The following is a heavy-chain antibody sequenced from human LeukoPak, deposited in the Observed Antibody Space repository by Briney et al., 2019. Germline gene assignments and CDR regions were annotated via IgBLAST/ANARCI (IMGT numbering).Heavy chain of an antibody. V-gene: IGHV3-7*01. J-gene: IGHJ4*02. D-gene: IGHD3-22*01. CDR1: GLTFSTYW. Sequence: SGGSLRLSCAASGLTFSTYWMSWVRQAPGKGLEWVANIKQDGSEKYYVASVKGRFTISRDSAKNSLYLQMNSLRAEDTAVYYCASQLGSSGYSFDYWGQGTLVTVSS. CDR3: ASQLGSSGYSFDY. CDR2: IKQDGSEK.